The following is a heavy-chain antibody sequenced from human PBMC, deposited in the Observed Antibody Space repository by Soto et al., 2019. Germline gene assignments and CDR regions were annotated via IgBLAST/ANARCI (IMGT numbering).Heavy chain of an antibody. CDR2: IYYSGST. Sequence: PSETLSLTCTVSGGSISSSSYYWGWIRQPPGKGLEWIGSIYYSGSTYYNPSLKSRVTISVDTSKNQFSLKLSSVTAADTAVYYCARLAGSAGYYYYYGMDVWGQGTTVTVSS. CDR3: ARLAGSAGYYYYYGMDV. CDR1: GGSISSSSYY. J-gene: IGHJ6*02. D-gene: IGHD6-13*01. V-gene: IGHV4-39*01.